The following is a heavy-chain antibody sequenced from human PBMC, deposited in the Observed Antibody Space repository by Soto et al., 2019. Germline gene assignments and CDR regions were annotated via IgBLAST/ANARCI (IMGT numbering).Heavy chain of an antibody. CDR3: TRDQSGTPDI. V-gene: IGHV4-4*07. D-gene: IGHD1-26*01. CDR2: MSATGGA. J-gene: IGHJ3*02. Sequence: LTWIRQSAGKGLEWIGRMSATGGAAYNPSLKSRLTLSRDTSKNELSLSLKFVTAADTAVYFCTRDQSGTPDIWGQGTMVTVS.